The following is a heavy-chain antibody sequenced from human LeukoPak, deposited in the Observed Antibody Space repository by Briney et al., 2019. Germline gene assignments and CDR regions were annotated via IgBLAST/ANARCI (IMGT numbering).Heavy chain of an antibody. CDR2: TYYRSKWYN. CDR1: GDSVSSNSTA. D-gene: IGHD4/OR15-4a*01. CDR3: ARKRLSADSFDI. V-gene: IGHV6-1*01. Sequence: SQTLSLTCDISGDSVSSNSTAWNWIRPSPSRGLDWLGRTYYRSKWYNDYTVSVKSRITFNPDTSKNQFSLHLNSVTPEDTAVYYCARKRLSADSFDIWGQGTLVTVSS. J-gene: IGHJ3*02.